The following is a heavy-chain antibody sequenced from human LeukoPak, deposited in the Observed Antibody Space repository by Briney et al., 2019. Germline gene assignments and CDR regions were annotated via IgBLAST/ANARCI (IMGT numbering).Heavy chain of an antibody. D-gene: IGHD4-17*01. CDR1: GFTFDDYG. CDR2: INWNGGST. Sequence: GGSLRLSCAASGFTFDDYGMSWVRQAPGKGLEWVSGINWNGGSTGYADSVKGRFTISRDNAKNSLYLQMNSLRAEDTAVYYRARVMTTVTKAFDYWGQGTLVTVSS. V-gene: IGHV3-20*04. J-gene: IGHJ4*02. CDR3: ARVMTTVTKAFDY.